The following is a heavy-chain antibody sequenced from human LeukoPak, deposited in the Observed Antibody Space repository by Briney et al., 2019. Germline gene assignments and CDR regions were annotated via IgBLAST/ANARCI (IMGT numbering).Heavy chain of an antibody. D-gene: IGHD6-13*01. V-gene: IGHV3-9*01. CDR3: AKDIAAAGTSGGYMDV. CDR2: INWNGGNI. J-gene: IGHJ6*03. CDR1: GFTFDDYA. Sequence: PGGSLRLSCAASGFTFDDYAMHWVRQAPGKGLEWVSGINWNGGNIGYADSVKGRSTISRDNAKNSLYLQMNSLRAEDTALYYCAKDIAAAGTSGGYMDVWGKGTTVTISS.